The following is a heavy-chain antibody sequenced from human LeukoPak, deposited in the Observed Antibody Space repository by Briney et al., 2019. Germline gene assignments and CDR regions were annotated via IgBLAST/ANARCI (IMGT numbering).Heavy chain of an antibody. CDR3: TYEEMASITN. J-gene: IGHJ4*02. D-gene: IGHD5-24*01. CDR1: GGTFSSYA. Sequence: SVKVSCKASGGTFSSYAISWVRQAPGQGLEWMGGIIPIFGTANYAQKFQGRVTITADESTSTAYMELSSLRSEDTAVYYCTYEEMASITNWGQGTLVTVSS. CDR2: IIPIFGTA. V-gene: IGHV1-69*01.